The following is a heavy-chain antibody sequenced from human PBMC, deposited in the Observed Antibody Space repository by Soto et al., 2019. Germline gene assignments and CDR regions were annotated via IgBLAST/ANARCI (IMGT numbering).Heavy chain of an antibody. V-gene: IGHV2-5*02. CDR3: AHRVLRTVFGLVTTTAIYFDF. J-gene: IGHJ4*02. CDR2: IYWDEDK. CDR1: GFSLTTSGVG. D-gene: IGHD3-3*01. Sequence: QITLNESGPTLVKPTQTLTLTCTFSGFSLTTSGVGVGWIRQSPGKAPEWLALIYWDEDKRYSPSLKSRLTITKDTSKNQVVLTMANLDTADTATYYCAHRVLRTVFGLVTTTAIYFDFWGQGTPVAVSS.